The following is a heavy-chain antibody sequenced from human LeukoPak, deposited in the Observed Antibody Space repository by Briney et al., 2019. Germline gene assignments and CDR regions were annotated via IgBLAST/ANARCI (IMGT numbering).Heavy chain of an antibody. J-gene: IGHJ4*02. D-gene: IGHD2-2*01. CDR2: INSDGSST. CDR1: GFTFSSYW. Sequence: GGSLRLSCAASGFTFSSYWMHWVRHAPGKGLVWVSRINSDGSSTHYADSVKGRFTISRDNAKNTLYLQMNSLTVEDTAVYYCARDRCTSTSCFDDYWGQGTLVTVSS. V-gene: IGHV3-74*01. CDR3: ARDRCTSTSCFDDY.